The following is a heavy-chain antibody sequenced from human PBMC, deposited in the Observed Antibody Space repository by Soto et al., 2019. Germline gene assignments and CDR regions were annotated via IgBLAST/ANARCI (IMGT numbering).Heavy chain of an antibody. CDR2: ISYDGSNK. J-gene: IGHJ5*02. V-gene: IGHV3-30-3*01. Sequence: QVQLVESGGGVVQPGRSLRLSCAASGFTFNTYAMHWVRQAPGKGLEWVAVISYDGSNKYYADSVKGRFTISRDNSKXXXXXXXXXXXXXXXXXXXXXXXXXXXXXXXXXXXCLFDPWGQGTLVTVSS. CDR3: XXXXXXXXXXXXXXXCLFDP. CDR1: GFTFNTYA. D-gene: IGHD2-15*01.